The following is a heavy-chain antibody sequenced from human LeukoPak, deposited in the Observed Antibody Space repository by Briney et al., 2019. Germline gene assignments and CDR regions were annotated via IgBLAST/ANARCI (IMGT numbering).Heavy chain of an antibody. Sequence: GGSPRLSCAASGFTFSGYYMHWVRQAPGKGLEWVSSIIIISSSSSIYYADSVKGRFTISRDNAKNSLYLQMNSLRAEDTAVYYCASTLPIAAREYFDYWGQGTLVTVSS. D-gene: IGHD6-6*01. J-gene: IGHJ4*02. V-gene: IGHV3-21*01. CDR2: IIIISSSSSI. CDR1: GFTFSGYY. CDR3: ASTLPIAAREYFDY.